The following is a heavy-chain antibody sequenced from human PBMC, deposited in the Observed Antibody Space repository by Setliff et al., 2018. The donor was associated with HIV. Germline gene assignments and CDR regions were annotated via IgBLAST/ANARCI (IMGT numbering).Heavy chain of an antibody. CDR2: IKSKTDGGTT. V-gene: IGHV3-15*01. Sequence: GGSLRLSCAASGFTFYNAWMTWVRQAPGKGLEWVGRIKSKTDGGTTDYAAPVKGRLTISRDDSKNTLYLQMNSLKTEDTAVYYCTTGPESSYGYRKDYWGQGTLVTVSS. CDR3: TTGPESSYGYRKDY. D-gene: IGHD5-18*01. CDR1: GFTFYNAW. J-gene: IGHJ4*02.